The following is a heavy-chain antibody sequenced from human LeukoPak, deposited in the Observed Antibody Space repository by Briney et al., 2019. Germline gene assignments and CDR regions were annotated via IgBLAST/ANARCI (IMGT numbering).Heavy chain of an antibody. CDR1: GFTFNEYA. Sequence: GGSLRLSRAASGFTFNEYAMHWVRHVPGKGLEWVSGNSWNSDNIGYADSVKGRFTISRDNAKTSLYLQMNSLRPEDTAFYSCVKDKVDDIRGHYYRGAYFQHWGQGTLVTVSS. CDR2: NSWNSDNI. J-gene: IGHJ1*01. CDR3: VKDKVDDIRGHYYRGAYFQH. D-gene: IGHD3-22*01. V-gene: IGHV3-9*01.